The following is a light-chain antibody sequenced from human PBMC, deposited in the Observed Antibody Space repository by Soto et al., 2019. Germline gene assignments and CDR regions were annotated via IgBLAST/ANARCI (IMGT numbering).Light chain of an antibody. CDR1: QSLDSW. J-gene: IGKJ1*01. CDR3: QQYHSFST. V-gene: IGKV1-5*03. CDR2: KTS. Sequence: DIQMTQSPSTLSASVEDRVTITCRASQSLDSWLAWYQQKPGKPPKLLIYKTSILEFGVPSRFSGSGSGTLFTLTSSSLQPDDFATYYCQQYHSFSTFGQGTKVETK.